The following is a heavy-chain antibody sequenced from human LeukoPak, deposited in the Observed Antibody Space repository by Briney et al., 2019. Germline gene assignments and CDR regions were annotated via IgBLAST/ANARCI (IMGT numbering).Heavy chain of an antibody. V-gene: IGHV1-46*01. D-gene: IGHD1-26*01. Sequence: GASVKVSCKASGYTFTSYYMHWVRQAPGQGLEWMEIINPSGDSTSYAQKFQGRVTMTRDTSTSTVYMELSSLRSEDTAVYYCARDPLYSGSYYRGGNWFDPWGQGTLVTVSS. CDR2: INPSGDST. CDR3: ARDPLYSGSYYRGGNWFDP. J-gene: IGHJ5*02. CDR1: GYTFTSYY.